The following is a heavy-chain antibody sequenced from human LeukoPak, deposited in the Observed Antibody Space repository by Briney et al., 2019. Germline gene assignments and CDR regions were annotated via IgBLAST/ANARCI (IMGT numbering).Heavy chain of an antibody. D-gene: IGHD7-27*01. V-gene: IGHV3-23*01. J-gene: IGHJ2*01. Sequence: GGSLRLSCAASGFTFSSYGMSWVRQAPGKGPEWVSGVTGSGGSTFYAGSVKGRFTISRDNSRNTVYLQMNSLRAEDTAIYYCAKSLGYWYFDLWGRGTLVTVSS. CDR3: AKSLGYWYFDL. CDR2: VTGSGGST. CDR1: GFTFSSYG.